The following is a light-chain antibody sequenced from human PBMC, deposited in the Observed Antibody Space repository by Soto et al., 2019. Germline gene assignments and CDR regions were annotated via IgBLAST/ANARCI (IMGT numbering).Light chain of an antibody. V-gene: IGLV2-14*01. CDR1: RDDIGPYDY. Sequence: QSVLTQPASVSGSPGQSITISCSGTRDDIGPYDYVSWYQQHPGNAPKLLVYEVTNRPSGVSDRFSGSKSGNTASLTISGLQAEDEADYYCNSYTNSSAVVFGGGTKVTVL. CDR3: NSYTNSSAVV. J-gene: IGLJ2*01. CDR2: EVT.